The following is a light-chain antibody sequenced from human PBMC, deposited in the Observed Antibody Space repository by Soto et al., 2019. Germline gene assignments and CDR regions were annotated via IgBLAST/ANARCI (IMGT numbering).Light chain of an antibody. CDR1: QSVSRS. CDR2: GAS. Sequence: EIVLTQSPATLSLSPGDRATLSCRASQSVSRSLAWYQQRPGQAPRLLIYGASKRATGIPARFSGSGSGTDFTLTISSLEAEDFAVYYCQQRSNWPLEVTFGQGTRLEI. V-gene: IGKV3-11*01. J-gene: IGKJ5*01. CDR3: QQRSNWPLEVT.